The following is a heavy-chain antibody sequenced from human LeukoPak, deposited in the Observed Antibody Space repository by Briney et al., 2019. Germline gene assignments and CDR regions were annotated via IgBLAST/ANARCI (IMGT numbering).Heavy chain of an antibody. D-gene: IGHD3-22*01. J-gene: IGHJ4*02. CDR2: IHPIDGST. CDR3: ATYHSDSSGYEDY. Sequence: ASVKVSCKATGYTFNNYYIHWVRQAPGQGLEWMGLIHPIDGSTTFAEKFQGRFTMTKDTSTSTVYMELSGLRSEDTAVYYYATYHSDSSGYEDYWGQGTLVTVSS. CDR1: GYTFNNYY. V-gene: IGHV1-46*02.